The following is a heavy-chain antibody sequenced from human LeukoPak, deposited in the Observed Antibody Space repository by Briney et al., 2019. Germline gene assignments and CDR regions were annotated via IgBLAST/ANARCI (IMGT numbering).Heavy chain of an antibody. CDR1: GYTFTGYY. CDR2: INPNSGGT. V-gene: IGHV1-2*02. CDR3: ASAYGDYEGGFDY. D-gene: IGHD4-17*01. J-gene: IGHJ4*02. Sequence: GSVKVSCKASGYTFTGYYMHWVRQAPGQGLEWMGWINPNSGGTNYAQKFQGRVTMTRDTSISTAYMELSRLRSDDTAVYYCASAYGDYEGGFDYWGQGTLVTVSS.